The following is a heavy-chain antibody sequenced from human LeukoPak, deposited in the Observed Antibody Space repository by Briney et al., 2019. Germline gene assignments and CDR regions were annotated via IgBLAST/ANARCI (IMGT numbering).Heavy chain of an antibody. Sequence: PGGSPRLSCAASGFTFSGQAMSWVRQTPGKGLEWVSAISGGGNTYYADSVKGRFTISRDNSKNTLYLQMNSLRAEDTALYYCAKGHTVGAYWGQGTLVTVSS. CDR3: AKGHTVGAY. J-gene: IGHJ4*02. V-gene: IGHV3-23*01. D-gene: IGHD4-17*01. CDR1: GFTFSGQA. CDR2: ISGGGNT.